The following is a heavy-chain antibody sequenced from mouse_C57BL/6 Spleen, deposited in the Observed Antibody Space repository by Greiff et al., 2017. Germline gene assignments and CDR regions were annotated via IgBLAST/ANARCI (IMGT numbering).Heavy chain of an antibody. CDR1: GYAFSSSW. CDR2: IYPGDGDT. V-gene: IGHV1-82*01. J-gene: IGHJ4*01. CDR3: ARSEDYYGSSPHYYAMDY. Sequence: QVQLQQSGPELVKPGASVKISCKASGYAFSSSWMNWVKQRPGKGLEWIGRIYPGDGDTNYNGKFKGKATLTADKSSSTAYMQLSSLTSEDSAVYFCARSEDYYGSSPHYYAMDYWGQGTSVTVSS. D-gene: IGHD1-1*01.